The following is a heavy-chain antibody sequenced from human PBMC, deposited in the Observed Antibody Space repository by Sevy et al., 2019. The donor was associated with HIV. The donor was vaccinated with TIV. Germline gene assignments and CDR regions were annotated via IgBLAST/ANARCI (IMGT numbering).Heavy chain of an antibody. CDR1: GFTFSSYS. CDR2: IKEDGSEK. Sequence: GGSLRLSCAGSGFTFSSYSMSWVRQAPGKGLEWVANIKEDGSEKNYVDSVKGRLTISRDNAKNSLYLQMNSLRAEDTALYYCARARRSYGGSYYYYYYMDVWGKGTTVTVSS. D-gene: IGHD5-12*01. V-gene: IGHV3-7*03. CDR3: ARARRSYGGSYYYYYYMDV. J-gene: IGHJ6*03.